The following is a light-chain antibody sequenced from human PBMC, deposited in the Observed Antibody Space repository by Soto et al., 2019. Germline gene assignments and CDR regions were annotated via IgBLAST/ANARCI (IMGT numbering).Light chain of an antibody. J-gene: IGKJ1*01. CDR1: QSVSSY. V-gene: IGKV3-11*01. CDR3: QQRSNWPRT. Sequence: EIGLNQSPATLSLSKRERATLSCMASQSVSSYLAWYQQKPGQAPRLLIYDASNRATGIPARFSGSGSGTDFTLTISSLEPEDFAVYYCQQRSNWPRTFGQGTMVDIK. CDR2: DAS.